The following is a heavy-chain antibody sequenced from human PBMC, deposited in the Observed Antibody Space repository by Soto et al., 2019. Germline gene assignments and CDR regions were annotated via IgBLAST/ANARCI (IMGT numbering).Heavy chain of an antibody. Sequence: SETLSLTCTVSGGSVTNSSYYWCWIRQPTGTGLEWIGSVYYRGRSYSKSSVKSRVTITVDTSKNRFSLSLNSVTASDTAVYFCVSQRTTVPTQAYFDYWGPGALVTVSS. CDR2: VYYRGRS. D-gene: IGHD4-17*01. J-gene: IGHJ4*02. CDR3: VSQRTTVPTQAYFDY. V-gene: IGHV4-39*01. CDR1: GGSVTNSSYY.